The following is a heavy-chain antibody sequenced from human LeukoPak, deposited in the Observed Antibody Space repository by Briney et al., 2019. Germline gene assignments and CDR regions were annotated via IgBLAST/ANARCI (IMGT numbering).Heavy chain of an antibody. Sequence: PGGSLRLSCAASGFTFSSYAMHWVRQAPGKGLEWVALISYDESYRYYADSVKGRFTISRDNSKNTLYLQMGSLRAEDMAVYYCARDSGDFWTPFDYWGQGTLVTVSS. D-gene: IGHD3/OR15-3a*01. CDR3: ARDSGDFWTPFDY. V-gene: IGHV3-30*14. CDR2: ISYDESYR. J-gene: IGHJ4*02. CDR1: GFTFSSYA.